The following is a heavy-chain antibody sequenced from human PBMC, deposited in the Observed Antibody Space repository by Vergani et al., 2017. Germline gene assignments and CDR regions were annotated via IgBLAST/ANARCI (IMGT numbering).Heavy chain of an antibody. CDR3: ARGRDMDV. Sequence: QVQLQQWGAGLLKPSETLSLTCTVSGGSISSGGYYMSWIRQAPGKGLEWVSYISSSGSTIYYADSVKGRFTISRDNAKNSLYLQMNSLRAEDTAVYYCARGRDMDVWGKGTTVTVSS. CDR2: ISSSGSTI. V-gene: IGHV3-11*01. CDR1: GGSISSGGYY. J-gene: IGHJ6*03.